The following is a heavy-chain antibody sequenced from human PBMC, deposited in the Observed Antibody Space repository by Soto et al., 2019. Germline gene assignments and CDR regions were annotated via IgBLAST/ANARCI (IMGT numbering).Heavy chain of an antibody. CDR3: ASDLGEGLFDY. Sequence: SGTLSLTCTVSGGSISSYYWSWIRQPPGKGLEWIGYIYYSGSTHSNPSLKSRVAISVDTSKNQFSLNLSSVTAADTAVYYGASDLGEGLFDYWGQGTLVTVCS. CDR1: GGSISSYY. V-gene: IGHV4-59*12. J-gene: IGHJ4*02. CDR2: IYYSGST. D-gene: IGHD3-10*01.